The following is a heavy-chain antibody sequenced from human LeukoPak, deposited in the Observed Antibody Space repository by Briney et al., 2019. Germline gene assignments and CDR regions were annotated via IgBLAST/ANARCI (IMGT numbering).Heavy chain of an antibody. Sequence: GGSLRLSCTGSGFTFGDYGMSWVRQAPGKGLEWVGFIRSKAYGGTTEYAASVKGRFTISRDDSKSIAYLQMNSLKTEDTAVYYCSNSYCGGDCYSGWYFDYWGQGTLVTVSS. V-gene: IGHV3-49*04. D-gene: IGHD2-21*02. J-gene: IGHJ4*02. CDR3: SNSYCGGDCYSGWYFDY. CDR2: IRSKAYGGTT. CDR1: GFTFGDYG.